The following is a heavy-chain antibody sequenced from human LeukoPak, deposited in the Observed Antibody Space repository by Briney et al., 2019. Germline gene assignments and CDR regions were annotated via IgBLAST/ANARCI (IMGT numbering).Heavy chain of an antibody. D-gene: IGHD6-13*01. Sequence: GASVKASCKACGYTFTSYGISWLRQAPGQGLEWLGWISAYNGNTNSAQKFQGRVTMTTDTSTSTAYMELRSLRSDDTAVYYCARAIAAAATGDYWGQGTLVTVSS. CDR3: ARAIAAAATGDY. CDR1: GYTFTSYG. V-gene: IGHV1-18*01. J-gene: IGHJ4*02. CDR2: ISAYNGNT.